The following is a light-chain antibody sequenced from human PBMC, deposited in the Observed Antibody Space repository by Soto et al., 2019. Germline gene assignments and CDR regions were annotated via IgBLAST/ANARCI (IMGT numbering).Light chain of an antibody. CDR2: GNS. Sequence: QSVLTQPPSVSGAPGQRVTISCTGSSSNIGAGYDVHWYQQLPGTAPKLLIYGNSNRPSGVPDRFSGSKSGTSASLAITGLQADDEAYYYCQSYDSSLSRVFGGGTQLPAL. CDR1: SSNIGAGYD. J-gene: IGLJ2*01. CDR3: QSYDSSLSRV. V-gene: IGLV1-40*01.